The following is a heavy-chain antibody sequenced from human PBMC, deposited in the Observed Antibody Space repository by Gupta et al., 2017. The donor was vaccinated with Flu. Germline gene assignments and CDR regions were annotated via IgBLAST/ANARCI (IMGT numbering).Heavy chain of an antibody. V-gene: IGHV4-59*01. J-gene: IGHJ6*02. Sequence: QVQLQESGPGLVKPSETLSLTCTVSGGSISSYYWSWIRQPPGKGLEWIGYIYYSGSTNYNPSLKSRVTISVDTSKNQFSLKLSSVTAADTAVYYCARETRVVVPAATQDYYYYGMDVWGQGTTVTVSS. CDR1: GGSISSYY. CDR2: IYYSGST. CDR3: ARETRVVVPAATQDYYYYGMDV. D-gene: IGHD2-2*01.